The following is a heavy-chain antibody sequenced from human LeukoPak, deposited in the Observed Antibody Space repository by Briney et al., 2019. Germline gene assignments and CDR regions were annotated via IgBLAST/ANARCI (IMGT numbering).Heavy chain of an antibody. CDR3: ARVAPHRRLAVSGLIYVDY. CDR2: ISAYNGNT. Sequence: ASVKVSCKASGYTFTSYGISWVRQAPGQGLEWMGWISAYNGNTNYAQKLQGRVTMTTDTSPNTAYMELRSLRSDDTAVYYCARVAPHRRLAVSGLIYVDYWGKGTLVTVSS. CDR1: GYTFTSYG. D-gene: IGHD3-10*01. J-gene: IGHJ4*02. V-gene: IGHV1-18*01.